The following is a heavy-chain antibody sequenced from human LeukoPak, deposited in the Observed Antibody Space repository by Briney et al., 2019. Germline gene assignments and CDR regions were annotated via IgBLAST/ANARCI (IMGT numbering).Heavy chain of an antibody. J-gene: IGHJ6*03. CDR2: IVVGSGNT. CDR1: GFTFTSSA. CDR3: AADRGYSGYDVYLYMDV. Sequence: ASVKVSCKASGFTFTSSAVQWVRQARGQRLEWIGWIVVGSGNTNYAQKFQERVTITRDMSTSTAYMELSSLRSEDTAVYYCAADRGYSGYDVYLYMDVWGKGTTVTVSS. V-gene: IGHV1-58*01. D-gene: IGHD5-12*01.